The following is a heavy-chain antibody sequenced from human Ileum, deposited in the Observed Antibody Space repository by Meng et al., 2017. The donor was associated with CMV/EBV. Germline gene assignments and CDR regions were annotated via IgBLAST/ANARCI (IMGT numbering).Heavy chain of an antibody. D-gene: IGHD1-1*01. CDR2: ISSSSSYI. CDR3: ARAGTYNWFDP. CDR1: GFTFSSYS. J-gene: IGHJ5*02. V-gene: IGHV3-21*01. Sequence: GESLKISCAASGFTFSSYSMNWVRQAPGKGLEWVSSISSSSSYIYYADSVKGRFTFSRDNAKNSLYLQMNSLRAEDTAVYYCARAGTYNWFDPWGQGTLVTVSS.